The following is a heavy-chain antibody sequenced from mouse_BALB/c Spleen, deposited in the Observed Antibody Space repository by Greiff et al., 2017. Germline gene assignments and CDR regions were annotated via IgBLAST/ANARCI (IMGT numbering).Heavy chain of an antibody. D-gene: IGHD1-1*01. J-gene: IGHJ2*01. V-gene: IGHV5-12-2*01. CDR3: ARHGSSQGYCDY. CDR1: GFTFSSYT. Sequence: DVMLVESGGGLVQPGGSLKLSCAASGFTFSSYTMSWVRQTPEKRLEWVAYISNGGGSTYYPDTVKGRFTISRDNAKNTLYLQMSSLKSEDTAMYYCARHGSSQGYCDYWGQGTTLTVSS. CDR2: ISNGGGST.